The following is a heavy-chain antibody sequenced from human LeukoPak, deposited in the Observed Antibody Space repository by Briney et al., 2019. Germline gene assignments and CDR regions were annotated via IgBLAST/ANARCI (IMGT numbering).Heavy chain of an antibody. J-gene: IGHJ4*02. V-gene: IGHV3-23*01. Sequence: PGGSLRLSCAASGFTFSSYAMSWVRQAPGKGLEWVSAISGSGGSTYYADSVKGRFTISRDNSKNTLYLQMNSLRAEDTAVYYCAKAGHLYYHDSSGYDYWGQGTLVTVSS. CDR1: GFTFSSYA. D-gene: IGHD3-22*01. CDR3: AKAGHLYYHDSSGYDY. CDR2: ISGSGGST.